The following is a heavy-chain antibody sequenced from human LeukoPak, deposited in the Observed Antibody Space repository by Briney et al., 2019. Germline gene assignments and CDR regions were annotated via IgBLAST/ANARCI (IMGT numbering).Heavy chain of an antibody. CDR2: ISSSSSYI. CDR1: GFTFSSYS. D-gene: IGHD2-15*01. V-gene: IGHV3-21*01. CDR3: ASPGWRDY. J-gene: IGHJ4*02. Sequence: GGSLRLSCAASGFTFSSYSMNWVRQAPGKGLEWVSSISSSSSYIYFADSVKGRFTISRDNAKNSLYLQMNSPRAEDTAVYYCASPGWRDYWGQGTLVTVSS.